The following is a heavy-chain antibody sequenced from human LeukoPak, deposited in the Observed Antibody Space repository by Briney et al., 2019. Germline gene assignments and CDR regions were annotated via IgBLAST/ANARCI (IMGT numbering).Heavy chain of an antibody. CDR3: ARGSSAGSQLWESWFDP. Sequence: SETLSLTCAVYGGSFSGYYSSWISQPPGKGLEWIGEINHSGSTNYNPSLKSRVTISVDTSKNQFSLKLSSVTAADTAVYYCARGSSAGSQLWESWFDPWGPGTLVTVSS. V-gene: IGHV4-34*01. D-gene: IGHD1-26*01. CDR2: INHSGST. CDR1: GGSFSGYY. J-gene: IGHJ5*02.